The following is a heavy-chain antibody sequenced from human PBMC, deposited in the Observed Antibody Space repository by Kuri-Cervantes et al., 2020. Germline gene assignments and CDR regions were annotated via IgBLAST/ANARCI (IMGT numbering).Heavy chain of an antibody. Sequence: SETLSLTCTVSGGSISSSSYYWGWIRQPPGKGLEWIGSIYYSGSTYYNPSLKSRVTMSVDTSKNNLSLKLTSLTAADTALYYCARVRSFDTFWSGRNYFDSWGQGTLVTVSS. CDR2: IYYSGST. J-gene: IGHJ4*02. CDR3: ARVRSFDTFWSGRNYFDS. CDR1: GGSISSSSYY. V-gene: IGHV4-39*07. D-gene: IGHD3-3*01.